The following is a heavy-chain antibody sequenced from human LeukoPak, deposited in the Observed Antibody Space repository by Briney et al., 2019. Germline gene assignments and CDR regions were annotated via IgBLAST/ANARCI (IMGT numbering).Heavy chain of an antibody. D-gene: IGHD1-26*01. CDR1: GFPFSTFG. CDR3: AKDRTLVGATSFDY. CDR2: ISYDGSVK. Sequence: PGRSLRLSCAASGFPFSTFGMHWVRQAPGKGLEWVAAISYDGSVKYYPDSVKRRLTISRDNSKNTLYLQMNSLRAEDTAVYYCAKDRTLVGATSFDYWGLGTLVTVSS. J-gene: IGHJ4*02. V-gene: IGHV3-30*18.